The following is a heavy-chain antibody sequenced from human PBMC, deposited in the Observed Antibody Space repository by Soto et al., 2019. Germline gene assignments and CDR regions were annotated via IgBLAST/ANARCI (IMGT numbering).Heavy chain of an antibody. Sequence: QVQLVQSGAEVKKPGASVRVACKPSGYTFTSYAITWVRQAPGQGLQWMGWIDPFTGDTTYSQNFQGRVIMTTDTSTSTAYMELRSLRSDDAAVYFCARGVVRAVITHFDYWGQGTLVTVSS. CDR1: GYTFTSYA. J-gene: IGHJ4*02. V-gene: IGHV1-18*04. D-gene: IGHD3-10*01. CDR2: IDPFTGDT. CDR3: ARGVVRAVITHFDY.